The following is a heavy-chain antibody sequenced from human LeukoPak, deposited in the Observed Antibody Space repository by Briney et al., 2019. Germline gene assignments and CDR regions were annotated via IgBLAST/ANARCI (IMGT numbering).Heavy chain of an antibody. J-gene: IGHJ4*02. D-gene: IGHD6-13*01. CDR2: ISYDGSNK. Sequence: PGGSLRLSCAASGFTFSSYAMHWVRQAPGKGLEWVAVISYDGSNKYYADSVQGRFTISRDNSKNTLYLQMNSLRAEDTAVYYCARDGASYSSTLEYYFDYWGQGTLVTVSS. V-gene: IGHV3-30-3*01. CDR3: ARDGASYSSTLEYYFDY. CDR1: GFTFSSYA.